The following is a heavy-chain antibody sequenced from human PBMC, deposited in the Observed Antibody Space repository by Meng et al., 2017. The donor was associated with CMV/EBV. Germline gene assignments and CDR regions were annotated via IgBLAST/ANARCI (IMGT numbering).Heavy chain of an antibody. CDR1: GGSISSYY. J-gene: IGHJ6*02. CDR3: ARAGRDYYGSGKAYYGMDV. Sequence: GSLRLSCTVSGGSISSYYWSWIRQPPGKGLEWIGYIYYSGSTNYNPSLKSRVTISVDTSKNQFSLKLSSVTAADTAVYYCARAGRDYYGSGKAYYGMDVWGQGTTVTVSS. CDR2: IYYSGST. V-gene: IGHV4-59*01. D-gene: IGHD3-10*01.